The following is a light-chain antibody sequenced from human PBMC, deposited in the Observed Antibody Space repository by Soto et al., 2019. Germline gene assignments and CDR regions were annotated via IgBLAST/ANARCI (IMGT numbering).Light chain of an antibody. V-gene: IGKV3-15*01. CDR1: QTIGNK. CDR3: QQYSNWPPWT. J-gene: IGKJ1*01. Sequence: EIVLAPSPATLSVSPGERVTLSCRATQTIGNKLAWYLQRPGQAPRLLMYGASTRATDIPARFSGTGFGIDFTLTISSLQSEDFAVYFCQQYSNWPPWTFGQGTKVDIK. CDR2: GAS.